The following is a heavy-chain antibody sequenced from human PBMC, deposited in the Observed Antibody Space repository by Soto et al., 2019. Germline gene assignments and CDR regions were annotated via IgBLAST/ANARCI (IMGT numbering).Heavy chain of an antibody. J-gene: IGHJ5*02. Sequence: ASVKVSCKASGYTFTSYYMHWVRQAPGQGLEWMGIINPSGGSTSYAQKFQGRVTMTRDTSTSTVYMELSSLRSEDTAVYYCARGAECRGYCLKKFTWLDPWGQGTLVTVSS. CDR1: GYTFTSYY. V-gene: IGHV1-46*01. CDR2: INPSGGST. CDR3: ARGAECRGYCLKKFTWLDP. D-gene: IGHD2-15*01.